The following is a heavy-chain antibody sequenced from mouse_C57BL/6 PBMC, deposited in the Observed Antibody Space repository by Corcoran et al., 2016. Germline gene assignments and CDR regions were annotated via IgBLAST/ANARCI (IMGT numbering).Heavy chain of an antibody. CDR3: ARGGYYGSLDY. CDR2: INPNNGGT. CDR1: GYTFTDYY. D-gene: IGHD1-1*01. J-gene: IGHJ2*01. V-gene: IGHV1-26*01. Sequence: EVQLQQSGPELVKPGASVKISCKASGYTFTDYYMNWVKQSHGKSLEWIGDINPNNGGTSYNQKFKGKATLTVDKSSSTAYMELRSLTSEDSAVYYCARGGYYGSLDYWGQGTTLTVSS.